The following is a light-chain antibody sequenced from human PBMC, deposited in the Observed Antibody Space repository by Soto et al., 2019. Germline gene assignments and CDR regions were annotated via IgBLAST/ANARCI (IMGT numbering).Light chain of an antibody. CDR1: SSDVGDHNY. CDR2: AVS. Sequence: QSALTQPASVSGSPGQSITISCTGTSSDVGDHNYVSWYQQQPGKAPKLMIYAVSNRPSGVSNRFSGSKSGTTASLTVSGLQAEDEADYYCSSYTTSSTVIFGGGTKLPVL. V-gene: IGLV2-14*03. J-gene: IGLJ2*01. CDR3: SSYTTSSTVI.